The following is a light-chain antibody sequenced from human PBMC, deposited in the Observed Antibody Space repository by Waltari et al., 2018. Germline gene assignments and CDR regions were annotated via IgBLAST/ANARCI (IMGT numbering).Light chain of an antibody. CDR3: SSFSSSTAGI. V-gene: IGLV2-14*01. CDR2: DVC. Sequence: QSGLTQPASVSGSPGQSITISCAATSSDIGAFNFISWYQQRPGKAPELLVDDVCHRPSGVSTRFSGSKSDNTAALTISGLQAEDEAVYYCSSFSSSTAGIFGGGTKVTVL. J-gene: IGLJ2*01. CDR1: SSDIGAFNF.